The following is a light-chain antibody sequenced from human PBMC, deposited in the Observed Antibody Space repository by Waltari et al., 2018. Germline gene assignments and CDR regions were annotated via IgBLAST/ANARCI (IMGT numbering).Light chain of an antibody. CDR3: QTYDSSLSGRV. CDR2: VNT. Sequence: QSVLTQPPSVSGAPGQRVTISCTGRSSNIGEGYDVHWYQQLPGTAPKPLIYVNTRRPSGVPDRFSGSRSGTSASLAITGLRAEDEGDYYCQTYDSSLSGRVFGSGTRVTVL. J-gene: IGLJ6*01. CDR1: SSNIGEGYD. V-gene: IGLV1-40*01.